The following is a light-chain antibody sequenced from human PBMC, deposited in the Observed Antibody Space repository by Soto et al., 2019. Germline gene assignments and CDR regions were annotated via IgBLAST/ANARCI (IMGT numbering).Light chain of an antibody. CDR3: MQALQTPFT. V-gene: IGKV2-28*01. Sequence: EIVMTQSPLSLPATPGEPASISCRSSQSLLHSNGNHYLDWYLQKPGQSPQLLIYLGSNRASGVPDRFSGSGLGTNFTLKISRVEAEDVGVYYCMQALQTPFTFGPGTKVNIK. J-gene: IGKJ3*01. CDR1: QSLLHSNGNHY. CDR2: LGS.